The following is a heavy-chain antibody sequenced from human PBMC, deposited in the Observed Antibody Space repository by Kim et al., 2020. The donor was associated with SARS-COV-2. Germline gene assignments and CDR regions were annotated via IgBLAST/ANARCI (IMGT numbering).Heavy chain of an antibody. CDR3: ARAQESAFDI. Sequence: SETLSLTCTVSGGSISSGGYYWSWIRQHPGKGLEWIGYIYYSGSTYYNPSLKSRVTRSVDTSKNQFSLKLSSVTAADTAVYYCARAQESAFDIWGQGTMVTVSS. J-gene: IGHJ3*02. CDR2: IYYSGST. CDR1: GGSISSGGYY. V-gene: IGHV4-31*03.